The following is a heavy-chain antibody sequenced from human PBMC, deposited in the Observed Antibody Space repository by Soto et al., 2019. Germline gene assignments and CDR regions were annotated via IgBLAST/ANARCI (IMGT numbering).Heavy chain of an antibody. Sequence: GGSLRLSCAASGFTFSGSAMHWVRQASGKGLEWVGRIRSKANSYATAYAASVKGRFTISRDDSKNTAYLQMNSLKTEDTAVYYCTTRLRNPVTRTFFDYWGQGTLVTVS. J-gene: IGHJ4*02. D-gene: IGHD4-17*01. CDR1: GFTFSGSA. CDR2: IRSKANSYAT. V-gene: IGHV3-73*01. CDR3: TTRLRNPVTRTFFDY.